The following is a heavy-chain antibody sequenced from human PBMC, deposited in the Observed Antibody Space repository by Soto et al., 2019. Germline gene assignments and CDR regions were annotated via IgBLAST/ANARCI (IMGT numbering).Heavy chain of an antibody. Sequence: VQLLESGGGLVQPGGSLRLSCAASGFTFRDYAMNWVRLSPGKGLEWVSDISGNGASARHADSVKGRFTISRDNSRNTLYLQMNSLRVDDTAVYYCGKERRGSGWSVCNFWGQGTLVTVSS. J-gene: IGHJ4*02. CDR3: GKERRGSGWSVCNF. D-gene: IGHD6-19*01. CDR1: GFTFRDYA. CDR2: ISGNGASA. V-gene: IGHV3-23*01.